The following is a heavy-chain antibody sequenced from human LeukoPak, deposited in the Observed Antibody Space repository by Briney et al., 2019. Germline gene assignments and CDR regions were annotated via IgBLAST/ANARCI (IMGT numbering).Heavy chain of an antibody. D-gene: IGHD2-15*01. CDR2: IKEDGSEK. CDR3: ARDGSGNRYYYYGMDV. CDR1: GFTFSSYW. V-gene: IGHV3-7*04. J-gene: IGHJ6*02. Sequence: PGGSLRLSCAASGFTFSSYWMSWVRQAPGKGLEWVANIKEDGSEKYYVDSVKGRFTISRDNAKSSLYLQMNSLRAEDTAVHYCARDGSGNRYYYYGMDVWGQGTTVTVSS.